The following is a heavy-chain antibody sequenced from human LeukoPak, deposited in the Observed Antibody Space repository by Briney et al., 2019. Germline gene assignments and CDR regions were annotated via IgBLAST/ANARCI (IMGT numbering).Heavy chain of an antibody. V-gene: IGHV4-61*02. CDR2: IYTSGST. J-gene: IGHJ4*02. CDR3: ARDRTGTTLGY. D-gene: IGHD1-1*01. CDR1: GGSISSGSYY. Sequence: PSETLSLTCTVSGGSISSGSYYWSWIRQPAGKGLEWIGRIYTSGSTNYNPSLKSRVTMSVDTSKNQFSLKLSSVTAADTAVYYCARDRTGTTLGYWGQGTLVTVSS.